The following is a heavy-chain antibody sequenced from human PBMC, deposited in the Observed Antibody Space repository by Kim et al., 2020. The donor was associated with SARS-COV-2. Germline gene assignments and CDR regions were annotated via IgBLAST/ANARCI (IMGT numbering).Heavy chain of an antibody. J-gene: IGHJ4*02. CDR3: VRHGAGDDS. V-gene: IGHV1-18*01. CDR2: FTTYVPGT. Sequence: ASVKVSCKASGFTFSEYGLNWVRQAPGQGLEWMAWFTTYVPGTNYAQRFEHRVTVTTDTSTATAYMELRSLRSDDTAVYYCVRHGAGDDSWGQGTLVTVSS. CDR1: GFTFSEYG.